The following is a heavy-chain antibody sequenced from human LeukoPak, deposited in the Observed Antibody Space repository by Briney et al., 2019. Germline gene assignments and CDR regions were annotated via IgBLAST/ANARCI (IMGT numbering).Heavy chain of an antibody. CDR3: ARVVSWFGIYYFDY. J-gene: IGHJ4*02. V-gene: IGHV4-4*07. CDR2: IYTSWST. Sequence: SETLSLTCTVSGGSISSYYWSWIRQPAGKGLEWIGRIYTSWSTNYNPSLKSRVTMSVDTSKNQFSLKLSSVTAADTAVYYCARVVSWFGIYYFDYWGQGTLVTVSS. CDR1: GGSISSYY. D-gene: IGHD3-10*01.